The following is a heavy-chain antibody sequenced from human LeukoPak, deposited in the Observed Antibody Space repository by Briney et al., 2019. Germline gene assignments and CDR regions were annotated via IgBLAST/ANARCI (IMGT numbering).Heavy chain of an antibody. V-gene: IGHV1-2*02. D-gene: IGHD5-24*01. CDR1: GYTFTGYY. CDR3: ARGSPPRRDGGFDP. CDR2: INPNSGGT. J-gene: IGHJ5*02. Sequence: ASVKVSCKASGYTFTGYYMHWVRQAPGQGLEWMGWINPNSGGTNYAQKFQGRVTMTRDTSISTAYMELSRLRSDDMAVYYCARGSPPRRDGGFDPWGQGTLVTVSS.